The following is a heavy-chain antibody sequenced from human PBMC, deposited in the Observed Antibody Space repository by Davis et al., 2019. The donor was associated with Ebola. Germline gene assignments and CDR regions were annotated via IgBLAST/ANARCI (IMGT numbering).Heavy chain of an antibody. J-gene: IGHJ6*02. Sequence: GESLKISCAASGFTFGTYWMSWVRQAPGKGLEWVANIKPDGSEKNYVDSVKGRFAISRDNAKNSLYLEMSSLRAEDTAVYYCARDVVYYDFWSGYYISYYGMDVWGQGTTVTVSS. CDR3: ARDVVYYDFWSGYYISYYGMDV. V-gene: IGHV3-7*03. CDR2: IKPDGSEK. CDR1: GFTFGTYW. D-gene: IGHD3-3*01.